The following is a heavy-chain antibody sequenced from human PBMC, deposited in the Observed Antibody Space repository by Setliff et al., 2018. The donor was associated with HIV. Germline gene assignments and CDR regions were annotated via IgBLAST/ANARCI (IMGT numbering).Heavy chain of an antibody. Sequence: SETLSLTSSVSGVSLISANYHWAWIRQPPGKGLEWIGSIYYNGTAYYNPSLKSRVTMSIDTSKSQFSLKLNSVTAADTAVYYCARPGSLFYWVDPWGQGTLVTVS. D-gene: IGHD3-3*01. CDR3: ARPGSLFYWVDP. J-gene: IGHJ5*02. CDR2: IYYNGTA. V-gene: IGHV4-39*01. CDR1: GVSLISANYH.